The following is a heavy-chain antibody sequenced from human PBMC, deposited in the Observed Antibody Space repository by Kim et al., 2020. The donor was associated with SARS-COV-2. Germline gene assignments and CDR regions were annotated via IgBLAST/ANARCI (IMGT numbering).Heavy chain of an antibody. CDR1: GFIFSDYN. D-gene: IGHD6-19*01. Sequence: GGSLRLSCAASGFIFSDYNMNWVRQAPGRGLEWISFIRNSGSTTYYTDSVKGRFIISRDNAKSSLYLQMNGLRVEDTAVYYCVRESSLGSSSGYWGQGTLVTVSS. CDR2: IRNSGSTT. J-gene: IGHJ4*02. V-gene: IGHV3-11*01. CDR3: VRESSLGSSSGY.